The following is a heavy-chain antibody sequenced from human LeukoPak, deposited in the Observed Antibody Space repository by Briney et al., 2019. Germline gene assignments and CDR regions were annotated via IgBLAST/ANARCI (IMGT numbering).Heavy chain of an antibody. D-gene: IGHD3-16*02. CDR3: ARTDGIRLGELSRAPVDY. V-gene: IGHV4-39*07. J-gene: IGHJ4*02. CDR1: GDSISSNSYF. CDR2: VYYGGSS. Sequence: SETLSLTCTVSGDSISSNSYFWGWIRQPPGKGLEWIGSVYYGGSSYYNPSLKSRVTISVDTSNNQFSLKLSSVTAADTAVYYCARTDGIRLGELSRAPVDYWGQGTLVTVSS.